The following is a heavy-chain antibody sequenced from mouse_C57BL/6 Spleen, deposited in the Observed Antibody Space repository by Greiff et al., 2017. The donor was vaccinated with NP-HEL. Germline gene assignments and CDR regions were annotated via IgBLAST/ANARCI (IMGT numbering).Heavy chain of an antibody. CDR1: GYAFTNYL. V-gene: IGHV1-54*01. Sequence: VQLQQSGAELVRPGTSVKVSCKASGYAFTNYLIEWVKQRPGQGLEWIGVINPGSGGTNYNEKFKGKATLTADKSSSTAYMQLSSLTSEDSAVYFCARSPRQYFDYWGQGTTLTVSS. CDR2: INPGSGGT. D-gene: IGHD3-2*01. CDR3: ARSPRQYFDY. J-gene: IGHJ2*01.